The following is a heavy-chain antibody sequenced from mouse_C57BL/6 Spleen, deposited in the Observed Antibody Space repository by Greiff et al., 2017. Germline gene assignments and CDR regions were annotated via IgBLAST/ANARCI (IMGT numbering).Heavy chain of an antibody. D-gene: IGHD2-4*01. Sequence: EVKLQESGPGLVKPSQSLSLTCSVTGYSITSGYYWNWIRQFPGNKPEWMGYISYDGSNNYNPSLKNRIPITRDTSKNQLFLKLNSVTTEDTATYYCARDRGYYDHDGVFAYWGQGTLVTVSA. J-gene: IGHJ3*01. V-gene: IGHV3-6*01. CDR3: ARDRGYYDHDGVFAY. CDR2: ISYDGSN. CDR1: GYSITSGYY.